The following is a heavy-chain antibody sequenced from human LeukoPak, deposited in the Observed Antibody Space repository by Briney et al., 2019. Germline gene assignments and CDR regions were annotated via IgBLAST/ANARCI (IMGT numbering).Heavy chain of an antibody. J-gene: IGHJ3*02. CDR3: AREYAPLIYYDSRKGAFDI. CDR2: IIPIFGTA. CDR1: GYTFSTYY. D-gene: IGHD3-22*01. V-gene: IGHV1-69*13. Sequence: ASVKVSCKTSGYTFSTYYMHWVRQAPGQGLEWMGGIIPIFGTANYAQKFQGRVTITADESTSTAYMELSSLGSEDTAVYYCAREYAPLIYYDSRKGAFDIWGQGTMVTVSS.